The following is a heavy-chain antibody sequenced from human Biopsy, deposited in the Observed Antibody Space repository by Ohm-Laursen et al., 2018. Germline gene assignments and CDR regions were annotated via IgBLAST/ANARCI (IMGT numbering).Heavy chain of an antibody. V-gene: IGHV1-69*06. CDR3: ATKLTGYFHH. CDR2: NIPILGTG. CDR1: GGTFSNYG. D-gene: IGHD3-9*01. Sequence: SSVKASCKAPGGTFSNYGVNWVQQAPGQGLEWLGGNIPILGTGNYEQKFQDRVTVAAGTSTSTATMELRSLRSDDTAVYYCATKLTGYFHHWGQGTLVIVSS. J-gene: IGHJ1*01.